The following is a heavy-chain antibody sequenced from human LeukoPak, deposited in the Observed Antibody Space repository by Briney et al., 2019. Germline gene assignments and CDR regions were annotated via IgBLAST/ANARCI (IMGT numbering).Heavy chain of an antibody. V-gene: IGHV4-4*07. CDR3: ARMTPGYYYYMDV. J-gene: IGHJ6*03. CDR1: GVSINNYY. CDR2: IYPSGNT. Sequence: SETLSLTCTVSGVSINNYYWTWIRQPDGKGLEWIAHIYPSGNTNYNPSLKSRVTISADKSKNPFSLRLSSVTAADTAMYYCARMTPGYYYYMDVWGKGTKVTVSS.